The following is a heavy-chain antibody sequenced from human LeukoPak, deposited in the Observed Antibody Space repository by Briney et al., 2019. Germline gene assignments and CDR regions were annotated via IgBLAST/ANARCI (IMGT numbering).Heavy chain of an antibody. CDR2: INPSGGST. V-gene: IGHV1-46*03. J-gene: IGHJ4*02. CDR1: GYTFTSYY. D-gene: IGHD5-12*01. CDR3: ATSGYSDSGYFDC. Sequence: GASVKVSCKASGYTFTSYYMHWVRQAPGQGLEWMGIINPSGGSTSYAQKFQGRVTMTRDTSISTAYMELNRLRSDDTAVYYCATSGYSDSGYFDCWGQGTLVTVSS.